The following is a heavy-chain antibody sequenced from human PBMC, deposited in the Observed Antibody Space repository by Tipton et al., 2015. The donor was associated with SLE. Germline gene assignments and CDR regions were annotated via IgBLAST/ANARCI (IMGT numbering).Heavy chain of an antibody. CDR1: GFTFSIYA. CDR2: ISYDGSNK. Sequence: SLRLSCAASGFTFSIYAMHWVRQAPGKGLEWVAVISYDGSNKYYADSVKGRFTISRDNSKNTLYLQMNSLRAEDTAVYYCASWLGGYYGMDVWGQGTTVTVSS. D-gene: IGHD3-10*01. J-gene: IGHJ6*02. V-gene: IGHV3-30*04. CDR3: ASWLGGYYGMDV.